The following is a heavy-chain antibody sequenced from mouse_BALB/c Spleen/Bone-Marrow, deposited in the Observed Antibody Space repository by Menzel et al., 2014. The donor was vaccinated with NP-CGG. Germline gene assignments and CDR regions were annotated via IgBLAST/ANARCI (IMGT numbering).Heavy chain of an antibody. J-gene: IGHJ4*01. V-gene: IGHV1-7*01. D-gene: IGHD1-1*01. Sequence: QVQLKQSGAELAKPGASVKMSCKASGYTFTSYWMHWVKQRPGQGLEWIGYINPSTGYTEYNQKFKDKATLTADKSSSTAYMQLSSLTSEDSAVYYCARPPYYYGSSYDAMDYWVQGTSVTVSS. CDR2: INPSTGYT. CDR3: ARPPYYYGSSYDAMDY. CDR1: GYTFTSYW.